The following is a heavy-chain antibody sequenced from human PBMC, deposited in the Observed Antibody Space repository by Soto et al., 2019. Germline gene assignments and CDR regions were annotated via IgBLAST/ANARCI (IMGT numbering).Heavy chain of an antibody. CDR3: AAVAVAGVDY. V-gene: IGHV1-69*02. D-gene: IGHD6-19*01. Sequence: KVSCKASGYPFTSYTISWVRQAPGQGLEWMGRIIPILGIANYAQKFQGRVTITADKSTGTAYMELSSLRSEDTAVYYCAAVAVAGVDYWGQGTLVTVSS. CDR2: IIPILGIA. J-gene: IGHJ4*02. CDR1: GYPFTSYT.